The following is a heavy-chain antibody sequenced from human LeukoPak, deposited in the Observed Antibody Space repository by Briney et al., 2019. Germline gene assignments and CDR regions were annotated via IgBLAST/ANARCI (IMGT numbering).Heavy chain of an antibody. Sequence: SGTLSLTCAVSGGSISSSNWWSWVRQPPGKGLEWIGSIYYSGSTYYNPSLKSRVTISVDTSKNQFSLKLSSVTAADTAVYYCARLRTMVRGGVLNYYYYYMDVWGKGTTVTISS. J-gene: IGHJ6*03. CDR1: GGSISSSNW. CDR2: IYYSGST. D-gene: IGHD3-10*01. V-gene: IGHV4-4*02. CDR3: ARLRTMVRGGVLNYYYYYMDV.